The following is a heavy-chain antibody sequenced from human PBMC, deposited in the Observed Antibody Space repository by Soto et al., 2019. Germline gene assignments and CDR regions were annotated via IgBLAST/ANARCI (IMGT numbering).Heavy chain of an antibody. D-gene: IGHD2-15*01. CDR3: ARAGYCSGGSCPEYYYYGMDV. CDR1: GFTFSSYG. V-gene: IGHV3-33*01. CDR2: IWYDGSNK. J-gene: IGHJ6*02. Sequence: QVQLVESGGGVVQPGRSLRLSCAASGFTFSSYGMHWVRQAPGKGLEWVAVIWYDGSNKYYADSVKGRFTISRDNSKNTLYLQTNSLRAEDTAVYYCARAGYCSGGSCPEYYYYGMDVWGQGTTVTVSS.